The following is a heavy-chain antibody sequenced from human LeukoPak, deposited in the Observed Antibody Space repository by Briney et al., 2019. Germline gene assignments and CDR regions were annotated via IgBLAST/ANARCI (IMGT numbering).Heavy chain of an antibody. CDR1: GCSISSSSYY. Sequence: SKTLSLTCTVSGCSISSSSYYWGWIRQPPGKGLEWIGSIDCSSSTSYNSSLKSQVTFSVDTSNNLSSFKLSSVNAADMDVYYCATLSALGDYGVSFVRYAFDIWGQGKMVTVSS. CDR2: IDCSSST. J-gene: IGHJ3*02. V-gene: IGHV4-39*01. D-gene: IGHD3-16*01. CDR3: ATLSALGDYGVSFVRYAFDI.